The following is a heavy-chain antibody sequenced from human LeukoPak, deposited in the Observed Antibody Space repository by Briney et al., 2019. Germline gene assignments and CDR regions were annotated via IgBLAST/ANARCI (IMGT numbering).Heavy chain of an antibody. Sequence: ASVRLSCKASGYTFTSYDINWGRQATGQGLEWMGWMNPNSGTTGYAQQFRVSVTMTRNTSISTGYMELSSLRSEDTAVYYCARGVTPGSGYYGYWGQGTMVTVSS. CDR3: ARGVTPGSGYYGY. J-gene: IGHJ4*02. CDR1: GYTFTSYD. D-gene: IGHD3-22*01. CDR2: MNPNSGTT. V-gene: IGHV1-8*01.